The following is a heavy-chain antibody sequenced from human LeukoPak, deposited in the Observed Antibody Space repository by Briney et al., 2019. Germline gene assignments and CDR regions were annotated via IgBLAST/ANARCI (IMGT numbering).Heavy chain of an antibody. J-gene: IGHJ4*02. D-gene: IGHD6-19*01. CDR1: GYSISSGYY. CDR3: ARSQWLGNFDY. Sequence: PSETLSLTCTVSGYSISSGYYWSWIRQPPGKGLEWIGEINHSGSTNYNPSLKSRVTISVDTSKNQFSLKLSSVTAADTAVYYCARSQWLGNFDYWGQGTLVTVSS. CDR2: INHSGST. V-gene: IGHV4-38-2*02.